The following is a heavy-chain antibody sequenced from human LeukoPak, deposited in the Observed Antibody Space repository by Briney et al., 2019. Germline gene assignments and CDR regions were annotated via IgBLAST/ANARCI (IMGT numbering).Heavy chain of an antibody. Sequence: ASVKVSCKASGYTFTDYYMHWVRQAPGQGLEWMGWINPHSGGTDHAQKFQGRVTMTRDTSISTAYMELSSLRSEDTAVYYCATSGIVGATMGYWGQGTLVTVSS. J-gene: IGHJ4*02. D-gene: IGHD1-26*01. CDR2: INPHSGGT. CDR1: GYTFTDYY. CDR3: ATSGIVGATMGY. V-gene: IGHV1-2*02.